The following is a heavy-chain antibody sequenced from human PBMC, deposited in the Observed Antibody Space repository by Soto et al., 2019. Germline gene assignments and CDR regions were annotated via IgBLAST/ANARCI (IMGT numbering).Heavy chain of an antibody. D-gene: IGHD2-8*01. V-gene: IGHV3-30-3*01. CDR2: ISHDGNNK. CDR3: ARASGHIYATLHGPFDH. Sequence: QVQLVESGGGVVQPGRSLRLSCAASGFTFNRHPLHWVRQAPGKGLEWVAVISHDGNNKYYADSAKGRFTISRDNSMNMLYLQMHGLRTEETAIFYCARASGHIYATLHGPFDHLGQGALVTVSS. J-gene: IGHJ4*02. CDR1: GFTFNRHP.